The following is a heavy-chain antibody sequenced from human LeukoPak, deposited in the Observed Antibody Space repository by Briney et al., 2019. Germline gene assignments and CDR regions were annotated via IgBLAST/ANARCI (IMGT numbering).Heavy chain of an antibody. D-gene: IGHD3-10*01. CDR2: IYYSGST. V-gene: IGHV4-59*01. Sequence: SETLSLTCTVSGGSISSYYWSWVRQPPGKGLEWIGYIYYSGSTNYNPSLKSRVTISVDTSKNQFSLKLSSVTAADTAVYYCARELLWFGSNWFDPWGQGTLVTVSS. CDR3: ARELLWFGSNWFDP. J-gene: IGHJ5*02. CDR1: GGSISSYY.